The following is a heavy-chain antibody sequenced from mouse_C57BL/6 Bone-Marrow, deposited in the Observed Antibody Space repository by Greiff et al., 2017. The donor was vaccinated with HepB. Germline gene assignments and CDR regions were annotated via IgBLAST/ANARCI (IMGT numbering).Heavy chain of an antibody. CDR3: ASREYYFDH. V-gene: IGHV1-19*01. Sequence: EVQLQQSGPVLVKPGASVKMSCKASGYTFTDYYMNWVKQSHGKSLEWIGVINPYNGGTSYNQKFKGKATLTVDKSSSTAYMELNSLTSEDSAVYYCASREYYFDHWGQGTTLTVSS. CDR2: INPYNGGT. CDR1: GYTFTDYY. J-gene: IGHJ2*01.